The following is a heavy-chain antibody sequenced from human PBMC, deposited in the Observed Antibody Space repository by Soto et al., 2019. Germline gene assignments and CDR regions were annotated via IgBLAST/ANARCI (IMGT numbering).Heavy chain of an antibody. V-gene: IGHV4-59*11. Sequence: SETLSLTCTASGCSISSLYWSWIRQPPGKGLEWIGYIYYTGSINYNPSLKSRVTISVDTPKNQFSLQVSSVTAADTAVYYCARDLVTGTTGSLDWFDPWGQGTLVTVSS. CDR3: ARDLVTGTTGSLDWFDP. CDR1: GCSISSLY. J-gene: IGHJ5*02. D-gene: IGHD1-20*01. CDR2: IYYTGSI.